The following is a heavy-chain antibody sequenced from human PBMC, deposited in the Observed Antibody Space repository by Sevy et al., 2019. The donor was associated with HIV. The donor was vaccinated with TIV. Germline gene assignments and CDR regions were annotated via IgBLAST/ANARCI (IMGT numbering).Heavy chain of an antibody. J-gene: IGHJ4*02. CDR2: ISARGGAT. CDR1: GFTFSSFA. CDR3: PKNQGKIPNYFDS. Sequence: GGSLRLSCAASGFTFSSFAMSWVRQAPGKGLEWVSGISARGGATFYTDSVKGRFSISRDKSNNTLYLQMNSLRVEATAVCYCPKNQGKIPNYFDSWGQGTLVTVSS. V-gene: IGHV3-23*01. D-gene: IGHD2-2*01.